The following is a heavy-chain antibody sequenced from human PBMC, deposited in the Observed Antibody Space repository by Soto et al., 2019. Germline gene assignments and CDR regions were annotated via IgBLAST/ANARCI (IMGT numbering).Heavy chain of an antibody. CDR2: VSESGTGT. Sequence: PGGSLRLSCAASGFTLSTYAMTWVRQAPGKGLEWVSGVSESGTGTFYADSVKGRFTISRDNAKNSLYLQMNSLRAEDTAVYYCARDLSLRDWGQGTMVTVSS. V-gene: IGHV3-23*01. CDR1: GFTLSTYA. J-gene: IGHJ3*01. CDR3: ARDLSLRD.